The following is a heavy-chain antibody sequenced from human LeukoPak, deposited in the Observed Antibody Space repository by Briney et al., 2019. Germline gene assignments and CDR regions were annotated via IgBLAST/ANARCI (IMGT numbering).Heavy chain of an antibody. CDR1: GGSINNYY. D-gene: IGHD1-26*01. CDR2: ISYSGST. CDR3: SRRREGGFTGFDY. Sequence: SETLSLTCIVSGGSINNYYWSWLRQSPGKGLEWIGFISYSGSTNYNPSLKSRVTMSLDTSKNQFSLKLSSVTAADTAVYFGSRRREGGFTGFDYWGQGTLVTV. J-gene: IGHJ4*01. V-gene: IGHV4-59*01.